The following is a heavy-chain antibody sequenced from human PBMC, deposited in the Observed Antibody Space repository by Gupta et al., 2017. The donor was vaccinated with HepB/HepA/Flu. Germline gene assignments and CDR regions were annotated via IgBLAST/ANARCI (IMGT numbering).Heavy chain of an antibody. Sequence: EVQLVESGGGLVQPGGSLRLSCAASGFTFSSYDMHWARQATGKGLEWVSAIGTAGDTYYPGSVKGRFTISRENAKNSLYLQMNSLRAGDTAVYYCARAIAVAGNYYGMDVWGQGTTVTVSS. CDR3: ARAIAVAGNYYGMDV. V-gene: IGHV3-13*01. J-gene: IGHJ6*02. CDR1: GFTFSSYD. D-gene: IGHD6-19*01. CDR2: IGTAGDT.